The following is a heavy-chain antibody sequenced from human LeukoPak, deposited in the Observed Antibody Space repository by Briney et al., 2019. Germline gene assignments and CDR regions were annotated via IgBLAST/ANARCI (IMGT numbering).Heavy chain of an antibody. CDR2: TRFDGSIK. V-gene: IGHV3-33*01. CDR1: GFIFSDYG. D-gene: IGHD1-1*01. Sequence: GGSLRLSCAVSGFIFSDYGFHWVRQAPGKGLEWVAVTRFDGSIKQYADSVKGRVTISRDDSKNPLYLHMNFLKSEDTAVYYCARWGGTRQYYFDYWGQGTLVTVSS. CDR3: ARWGGTRQYYFDY. J-gene: IGHJ4*02.